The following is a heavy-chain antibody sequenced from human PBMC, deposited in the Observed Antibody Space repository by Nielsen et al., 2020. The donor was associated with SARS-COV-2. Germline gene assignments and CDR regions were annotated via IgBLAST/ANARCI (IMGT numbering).Heavy chain of an antibody. V-gene: IGHV4-30-4*01. Sequence: SETLSLTCTVSGGSISSGDYYWSWIRQPPGKGLEWIGYIYYRGSTYYNPSLKSRVTISVDTSKNQFSLKLSSVTAADTAVYYCARENIRHYYYGMDVWGQGTTVTVSS. D-gene: IGHD2/OR15-2a*01. CDR3: ARENIRHYYYGMDV. CDR2: IYYRGST. CDR1: GGSISSGDYY. J-gene: IGHJ6*02.